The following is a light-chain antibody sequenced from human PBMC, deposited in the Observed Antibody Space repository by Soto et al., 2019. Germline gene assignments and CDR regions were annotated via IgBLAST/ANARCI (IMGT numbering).Light chain of an antibody. V-gene: IGLV1-44*01. J-gene: IGLJ3*02. CDR1: NSNIGSNT. Sequence: QSVLTQPPSASGTPGQRVTISCSGSNSNIGSNTVNWYQQFPGAAPKLLVYSSNLRPSGVPDRFSGSKSGTSASLAISGLQSEDESDYYCAAWDGSLNGEVFGGGTKLTVL. CDR3: AAWDGSLNGEV. CDR2: SSN.